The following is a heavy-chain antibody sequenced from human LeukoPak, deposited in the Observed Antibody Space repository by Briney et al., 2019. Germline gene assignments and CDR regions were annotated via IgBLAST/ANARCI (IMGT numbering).Heavy chain of an antibody. V-gene: IGHV3-23*01. Sequence: GGSLRLSCAATGFTFGTYAMSWVRQAPGKGLEWVSAITGSGGTTYYGDSVKGRFTISRDNSKHTLYLQMNSLRAEDTAVYYCAKDGDYYDGESHFDFWGQGTLVTVSS. CDR2: ITGSGGTT. CDR1: GFTFGTYA. J-gene: IGHJ4*02. D-gene: IGHD3-22*01. CDR3: AKDGDYYDGESHFDF.